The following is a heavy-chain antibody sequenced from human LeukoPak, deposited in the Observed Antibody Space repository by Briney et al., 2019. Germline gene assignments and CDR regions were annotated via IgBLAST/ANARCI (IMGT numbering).Heavy chain of an antibody. V-gene: IGHV3-21*01. J-gene: IGHJ4*02. CDR2: ISSSGHYI. CDR1: GFTFSVYN. CDR3: ARENNRVVLTAPLQY. D-gene: IGHD4/OR15-4a*01. Sequence: KTGGSPRLSCAASGFTFSVYNMNWVRQAPGKGLEWVASISSSGHYIYYADSVKGRFTISRDNAKDSLFLQMNSLRPEDTAVYYCARENNRVVLTAPLQYWGQGTLVTVSS.